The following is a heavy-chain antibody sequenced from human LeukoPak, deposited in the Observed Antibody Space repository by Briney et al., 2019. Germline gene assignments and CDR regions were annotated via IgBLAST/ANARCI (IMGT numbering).Heavy chain of an antibody. J-gene: IGHJ4*02. CDR1: GYTFTDYY. CDR3: ATVPYYGGNSYDY. D-gene: IGHD4-23*01. CDR2: VDPEDGET. Sequence: ASVKVSCKVSGYTFTDYYMHWVQQAPGKGLEWMGLVDPEDGETIYAEKFQGRVTITADTSTDTAYMELSSLRPEDTAVYYCATVPYYGGNSYDYWGQGTLVTVSS. V-gene: IGHV1-69-2*01.